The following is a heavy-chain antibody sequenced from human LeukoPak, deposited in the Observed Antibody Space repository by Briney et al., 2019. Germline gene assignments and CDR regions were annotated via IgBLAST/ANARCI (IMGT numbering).Heavy chain of an antibody. J-gene: IGHJ4*02. D-gene: IGHD1-26*01. CDR1: GFTFSNYS. CDR3: AKFAGATMLGEWHY. V-gene: IGHV3-23*01. CDR2: ISGSGGST. Sequence: GGSLRLSCAASGFTFSNYSMNWVRQAPGKGLEWVSAISGSGGSTYYADSVKGRFTISRDNFKNTLYLQMNSLRAEDTAVYYCAKFAGATMLGEWHYWGQGTLVTVSS.